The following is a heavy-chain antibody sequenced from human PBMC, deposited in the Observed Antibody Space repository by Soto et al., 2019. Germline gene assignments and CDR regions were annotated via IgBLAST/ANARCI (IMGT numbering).Heavy chain of an antibody. CDR3: AKVFYYYDSSGYYYFDY. D-gene: IGHD3-22*01. V-gene: IGHV3-23*01. CDR2: ISGSGSTI. CDR1: GFTFSGYA. Sequence: PGGSLRLSCAASGFTFSGYAVSWVRQSPGKGPEWISSISGSGSTIYYADSVKGRFTISRDNSKNTLYLQMSSPRAEDTAVYYCAKVFYYYDSSGYYYFDYWGQGTLVTVSS. J-gene: IGHJ4*02.